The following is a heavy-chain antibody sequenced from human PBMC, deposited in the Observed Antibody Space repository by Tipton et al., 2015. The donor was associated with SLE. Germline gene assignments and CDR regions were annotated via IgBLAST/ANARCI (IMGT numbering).Heavy chain of an antibody. CDR3: ARGLGLGGTY. Sequence: QVQLVQSGAEVKKPGASVKVSCKASGDSFSNYGISWVRQAPGQGLEWMGWMNPNSGNTGYAQKFQGRVTMARNTSVSTAYMELSSLRSEDTAIYYCARGLGLGGTYWGQGTLVTVSS. J-gene: IGHJ4*02. CDR1: GDSFSNYG. D-gene: IGHD3-16*01. CDR2: MNPNSGNT. V-gene: IGHV1-8*01.